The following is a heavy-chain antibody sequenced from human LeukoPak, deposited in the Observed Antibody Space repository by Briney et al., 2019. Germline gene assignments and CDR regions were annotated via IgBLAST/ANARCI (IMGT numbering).Heavy chain of an antibody. CDR1: GFTFSSYW. CDR3: ARGENVYYDSSGYYRPAY. D-gene: IGHD3-22*01. J-gene: IGHJ4*02. CDR2: ISSSSSYI. V-gene: IGHV3-21*01. Sequence: PGGSLRLSCAASGFTFSSYWMSWVRQAPGKRLEWVSSISSSSSYIYYADSVKGRFTISRDNAKNSLYLQMNSLRAEDTAVYYCARGENVYYDSSGYYRPAYWGQGTLVTVSS.